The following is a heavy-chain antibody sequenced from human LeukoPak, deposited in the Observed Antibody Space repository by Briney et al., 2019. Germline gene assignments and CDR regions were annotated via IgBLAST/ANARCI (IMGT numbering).Heavy chain of an antibody. Sequence: GASGKVSFKASGSTFTGYYMHWVRQAPGQGLEWMGWINPNSGGTNYSHKFQGRVTMTRDTYISTAYMELSRLRSDDTAVYYCARELRRTYMDVWGKGTTVTVSS. V-gene: IGHV1-2*02. CDR2: INPNSGGT. CDR3: ARELRRTYMDV. J-gene: IGHJ6*03. CDR1: GSTFTGYY.